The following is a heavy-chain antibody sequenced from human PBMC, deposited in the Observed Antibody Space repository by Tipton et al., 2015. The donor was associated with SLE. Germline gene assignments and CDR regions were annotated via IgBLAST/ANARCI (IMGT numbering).Heavy chain of an antibody. J-gene: IGHJ3*02. CDR3: ARDHDYVWGSYRYTGGDGFDI. V-gene: IGHV4-39*07. Sequence: LRLSCLVSGGSISSSSYYWGWIRQPPGKGLEWIGSVYYGGDTYYNPSLKSRLTIAADTTKNQFSLKLSSLTAADTAVYYCARDHDYVWGSYRYTGGDGFDIWGRGTIVTVSS. CDR1: GGSISSSSYY. D-gene: IGHD3-16*02. CDR2: VYYGGDT.